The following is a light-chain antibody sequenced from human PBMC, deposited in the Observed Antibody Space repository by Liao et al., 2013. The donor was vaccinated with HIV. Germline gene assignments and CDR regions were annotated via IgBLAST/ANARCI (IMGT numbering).Light chain of an antibody. V-gene: IGLV3-1*01. Sequence: SYELTQPPSVSVSPGQTASITCSGDKLGDKYACWYQQKPGQSPVLVIYQDTKRPLGIPERFSGSNSGNTATLTISGTQAMDEADYYCQAWDSSTEHVVFGGGTKLTVL. J-gene: IGLJ2*01. CDR3: QAWDSSTEHVV. CDR2: QDT. CDR1: KLGDKY.